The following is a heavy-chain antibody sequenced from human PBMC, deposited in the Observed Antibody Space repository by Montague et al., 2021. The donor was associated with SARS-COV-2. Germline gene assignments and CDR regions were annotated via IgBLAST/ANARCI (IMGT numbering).Heavy chain of an antibody. J-gene: IGHJ4*02. Sequence: SETLSLTCTVSGGSISSSSYYWGWIRQPPGKGLEWIGSIYYSGSTYYNPSLKSRVTISVDTSKNQFSLKLSSVTAADTAVYYCARLYCSSTSCYYLFFAETSHFDYWGQGTLVTVSS. V-gene: IGHV4-39*01. D-gene: IGHD2-2*01. CDR1: GGSISSSSYY. CDR2: IYYSGST. CDR3: ARLYCSSTSCYYLFFAETSHFDY.